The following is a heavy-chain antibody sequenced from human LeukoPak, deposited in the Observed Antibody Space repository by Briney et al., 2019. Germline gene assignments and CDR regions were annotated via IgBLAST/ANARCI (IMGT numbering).Heavy chain of an antibody. CDR1: GFTFSSYG. CDR2: ISYDGSNK. Sequence: GRSRRLSCAASGFTFSSYGMHWVRQAPGKGLEWMAVISYDGSNKYYADSVKGRFTISRDNSKNTLYLQMNSLRAEDTAVYYCARNGPYYGLYYFDYWGQGTLVTVSS. J-gene: IGHJ4*02. D-gene: IGHD3-10*01. V-gene: IGHV3-30*03. CDR3: ARNGPYYGLYYFDY.